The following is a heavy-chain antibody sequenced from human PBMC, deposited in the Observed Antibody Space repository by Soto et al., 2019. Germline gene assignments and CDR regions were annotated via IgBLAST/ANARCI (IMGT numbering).Heavy chain of an antibody. CDR2: MNPNSGNT. CDR1: GYTFISYD. J-gene: IGHJ6*02. D-gene: IGHD3-3*01. CDR3: ARTSYYDFWSGYYFYYYYGMDV. Sequence: ASVKVSCKASGYTFISYDINWVRQATGQGLEWMGWMNPNSGNTGYAQKFQGRVTMTRNTSISTAYMELSSLRSEDTAVYYCARTSYYDFWSGYYFYYYYGMDVWGQGTTVTVSS. V-gene: IGHV1-8*01.